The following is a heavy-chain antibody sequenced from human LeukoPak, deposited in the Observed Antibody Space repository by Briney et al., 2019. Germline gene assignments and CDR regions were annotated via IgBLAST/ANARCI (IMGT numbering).Heavy chain of an antibody. CDR2: IYSGGST. CDR3: ASCWGGGSCYSYYFYYMDV. V-gene: IGHV3-66*01. J-gene: IGHJ6*03. D-gene: IGHD2-15*01. CDR1: GFTISSNY. Sequence: GGSLRLSCAASGFTISSNYMSWVRRAPGKGLEWVSVIYSGGSTYYADSVKGRFTISRDNSKNTLYLQMNSLRAEDTAVYYCASCWGGGSCYSYYFYYMDVWGKGTTVTISS.